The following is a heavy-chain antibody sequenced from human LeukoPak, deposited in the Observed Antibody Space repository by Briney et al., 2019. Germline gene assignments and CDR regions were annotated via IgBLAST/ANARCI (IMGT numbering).Heavy chain of an antibody. CDR1: GFTFSSYE. CDR2: ISSSGSTI. CDR3: ARTYDSSGYYYSFYFDY. J-gene: IGHJ4*02. V-gene: IGHV3-48*03. D-gene: IGHD3-22*01. Sequence: GGSLRLSCAASGFTFSSYEMNWVRQAPGKGLEWVSYISSSGSTIYYADSVKGRFTISRDNAKNSLYLQMNSLRAEDTAVYYCARTYDSSGYYYSFYFDYWGQGTLVTVSS.